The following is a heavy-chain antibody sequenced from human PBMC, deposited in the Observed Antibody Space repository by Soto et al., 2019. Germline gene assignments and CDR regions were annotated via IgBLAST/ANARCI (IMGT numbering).Heavy chain of an antibody. V-gene: IGHV3-53*01. CDR3: ASPGHYYDSSGYPNDAFDI. J-gene: IGHJ3*02. CDR1: GFTVSSNY. CDR2: IYSGGST. Sequence: EVQLVESGGGLIQPGGSLRLSCAASGFTVSSNYMSWVRQAPGKGLEWVSVIYSGGSTYYADSVKGRFTISRDNSKNTLYLQMNSVRADDTAVYYCASPGHYYDSSGYPNDAFDIWGQGTMVTVSS. D-gene: IGHD3-22*01.